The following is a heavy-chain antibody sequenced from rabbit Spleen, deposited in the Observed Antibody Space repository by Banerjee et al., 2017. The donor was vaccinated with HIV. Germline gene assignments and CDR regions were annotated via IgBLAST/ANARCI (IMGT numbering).Heavy chain of an antibody. D-gene: IGHD8-1*01. CDR1: GFSFSSGYD. V-gene: IGHV1S45*01. CDR2: IYAGTIGST. CDR3: ARDAGTSFSTYGMDL. J-gene: IGHJ6*01. Sequence: QEQLEESGGGLVKPEGSLKLSCTASGFSFSSGYDMCWVRQAPGKGLEWIACIYAGTIGSTYSASWAKGRFTCSKTSSTTVTLQMTSLTAADTATYFCARDAGTSFSTYGMDLWGPGTLVTVS.